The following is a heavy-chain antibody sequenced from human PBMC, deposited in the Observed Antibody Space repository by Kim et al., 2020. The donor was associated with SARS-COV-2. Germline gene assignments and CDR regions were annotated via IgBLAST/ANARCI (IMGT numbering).Heavy chain of an antibody. D-gene: IGHD6-13*01. Sequence: ASVKVSCKVSGYTLTELSMHWVRQAPGKGLEWMGGFDPEDGETIYAQKFQGRVTMTEDTSTDTVYMELSSLRSEDTAVYYCATGIAASGYYYYYGMDVWGQGTTVTVSS. CDR3: ATGIAASGYYYYYGMDV. V-gene: IGHV1-24*01. CDR2: FDPEDGET. CDR1: GYTLTELS. J-gene: IGHJ6*02.